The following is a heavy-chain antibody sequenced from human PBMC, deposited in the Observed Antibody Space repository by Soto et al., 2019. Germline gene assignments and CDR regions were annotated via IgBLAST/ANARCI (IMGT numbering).Heavy chain of an antibody. V-gene: IGHV3-30-3*01. Sequence: QVQLVESGGGVVQPGRSLRLSCAASGFTFSSYAMHWVRQAPGKGLEWVAVISYDGSNKYYADSVKGRFTISRDNSKNRLYLQMNSLRSEDTAVYYCARDRYDSSGGPFVVDIWGQGTMVTVSS. CDR3: ARDRYDSSGGPFVVDI. CDR1: GFTFSSYA. D-gene: IGHD3-22*01. J-gene: IGHJ3*02. CDR2: ISYDGSNK.